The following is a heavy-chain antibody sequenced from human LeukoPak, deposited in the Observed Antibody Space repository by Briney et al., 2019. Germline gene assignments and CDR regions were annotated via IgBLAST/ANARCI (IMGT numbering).Heavy chain of an antibody. CDR2: ISSSSSYI. Sequence: PGGSLRLSCAASGFTFSNAYMNWVRQAPGKGLEWVSSISSSSSYIYYADSVKGRFTISRDNAKNSLYLQMNSLRAEDTAVYYCARDRTAVAGLFDYWGQGTLVTVSS. V-gene: IGHV3-21*01. CDR3: ARDRTAVAGLFDY. J-gene: IGHJ4*02. CDR1: GFTFSNAY. D-gene: IGHD6-19*01.